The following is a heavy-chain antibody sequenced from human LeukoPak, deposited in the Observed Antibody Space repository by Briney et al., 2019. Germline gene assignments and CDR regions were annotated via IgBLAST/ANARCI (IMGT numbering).Heavy chain of an antibody. CDR2: MKQDGSEK. V-gene: IGHV3-7*01. Sequence: GGSLRLSCVGSGFTISSYWMSWVRQAPGKGLEWVANMKQDGSEKYYVDSVRGRFTISRANAKNSLFLQMNSLRAEDTAVYYCAREGPGFEYWGQGTLVTVSS. J-gene: IGHJ4*02. CDR1: GFTISSYW. CDR3: AREGPGFEY.